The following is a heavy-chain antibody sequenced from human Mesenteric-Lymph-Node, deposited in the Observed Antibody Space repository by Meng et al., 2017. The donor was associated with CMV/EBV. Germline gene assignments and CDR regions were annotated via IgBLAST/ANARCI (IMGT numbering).Heavy chain of an antibody. D-gene: IGHD3-10*01. V-gene: IGHV1-3*01. CDR1: GYIFSTYA. CDR2: INVGNGDT. CDR3: ARVISAPEGFDY. Sequence: SCKASGYIFSTYAIHWVRQAPGQGLEWMGWINVGNGDTKFSQKVQGRVTITRDTSASTAYMELSSLRSEDTAVYYCARVISAPEGFDYWGQGTLVTVSS. J-gene: IGHJ4*02.